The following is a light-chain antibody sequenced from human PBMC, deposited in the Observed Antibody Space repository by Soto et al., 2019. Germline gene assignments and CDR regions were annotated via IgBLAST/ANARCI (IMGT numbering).Light chain of an antibody. CDR2: SNN. V-gene: IGLV1-44*01. J-gene: IGLJ2*01. CDR1: SSNIGSNT. Sequence: QSVLTHPPSASGTPGQRVTISCSGSSSNIGSNTVNWYQQLPGTAPKLLIYSNNQRPSGVPDRFSGSKSGTSASLAISGLQSEDEADYYCAAWGDSLNGPVFGGGTKLTVL. CDR3: AAWGDSLNGPV.